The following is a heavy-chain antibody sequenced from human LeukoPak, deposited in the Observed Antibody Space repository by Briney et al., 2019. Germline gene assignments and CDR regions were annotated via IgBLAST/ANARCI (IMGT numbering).Heavy chain of an antibody. Sequence: GGSLRLSCAASGFTFSSYWMSWVRQAPGKGLEWVANIKQDGSEKYYVDSVKGRFTISRDNAKNSLYLQMNSLRAEDTAVYYCGVGIAVAGQRWFDPWGQGTLVTVSS. CDR3: GVGIAVAGQRWFDP. V-gene: IGHV3-7*01. D-gene: IGHD6-19*01. CDR2: IKQDGSEK. CDR1: GFTFSSYW. J-gene: IGHJ5*02.